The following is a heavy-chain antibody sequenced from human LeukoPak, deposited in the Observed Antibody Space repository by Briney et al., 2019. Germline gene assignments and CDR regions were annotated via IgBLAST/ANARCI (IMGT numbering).Heavy chain of an antibody. V-gene: IGHV4-4*07. CDR2: IYTSGST. Sequence: SETLSLTCTVSGGSISSYYWNWIRQPAGKGLEWIGRIYTSGSTNYNPSLKSRVTMSVDTSKNQFSLKLSSVTAADTAVYYCARDGSSSGWTNYYYYGMDVWGQGTTVTVSS. J-gene: IGHJ6*02. D-gene: IGHD6-19*01. CDR1: GGSISSYY. CDR3: ARDGSSSGWTNYYYYGMDV.